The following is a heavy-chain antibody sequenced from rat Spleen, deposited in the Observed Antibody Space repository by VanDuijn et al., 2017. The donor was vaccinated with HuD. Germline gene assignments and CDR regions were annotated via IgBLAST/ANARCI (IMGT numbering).Heavy chain of an antibody. CDR2: ITNTGGGT. V-gene: IGHV5-31*01. CDR3: TRGSLDY. Sequence: EVQLVESGGGLVQPGRSLKLSCAASGFTFNNYWMTWIRQAPGKGLEWVASITNTGGGTYHPDSVKGRFTISRDNAKSTLYLQMNSLRSEDTATYYCTRGSLDYWGQGVMVTVSS. CDR1: GFTFNNYW. J-gene: IGHJ2*01.